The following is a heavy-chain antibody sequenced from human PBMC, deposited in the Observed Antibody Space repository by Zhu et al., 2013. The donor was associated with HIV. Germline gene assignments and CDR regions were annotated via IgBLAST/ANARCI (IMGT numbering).Heavy chain of an antibody. J-gene: IGHJ3*02. CDR1: GYTFTSYG. V-gene: IGHV1-18*04. Sequence: QVQLVQSGAEVKKPGASVKVSCKASGYTFTSYGISWVRQAPGQGLEWMGWISAYNGNTNYAQKLQGRVTMTTDTSTSTAYMELRSLRSDDTAVYYCARDMSPYYDILTGLRGFNAFDIWGQGTMVTVSS. D-gene: IGHD3-9*01. CDR3: ARDMSPYYDILTGLRGFNAFDI. CDR2: ISAYNGNT.